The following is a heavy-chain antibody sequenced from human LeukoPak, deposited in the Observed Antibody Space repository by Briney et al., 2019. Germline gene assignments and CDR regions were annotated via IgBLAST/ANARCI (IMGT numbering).Heavy chain of an antibody. V-gene: IGHV4-34*01. CDR2: INHSGST. J-gene: IGHJ4*02. CDR3: ARRRNYQYYDSSGYYYD. D-gene: IGHD3-22*01. Sequence: SETLSRTCAVYGRSFSGYYWSWIRQPPGKGLEWIGEINHSGSTNYNPSLKSRVTISVDTSKNQFSLKLSSVTAADTAVYYCARRRNYQYYDSSGYYYDWGQGTLVTVSS. CDR1: GRSFSGYY.